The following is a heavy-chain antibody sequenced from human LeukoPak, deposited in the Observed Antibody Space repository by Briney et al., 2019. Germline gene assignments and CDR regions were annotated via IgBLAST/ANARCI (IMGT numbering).Heavy chain of an antibody. CDR1: GFTFSTFW. Sequence: GGSLRLSCATSGFTFSTFWMHWVRQVPGKGLVWVSRIHSDGSTTNYADLAKGRFTISRDHAKNTLYLQMNSLRAEDTAVYYCARDRDSRGYSHFDYWGQGTLVTVSS. CDR2: IHSDGSTT. J-gene: IGHJ4*02. CDR3: ARDRDSRGYSHFDY. V-gene: IGHV3-74*01. D-gene: IGHD3-22*01.